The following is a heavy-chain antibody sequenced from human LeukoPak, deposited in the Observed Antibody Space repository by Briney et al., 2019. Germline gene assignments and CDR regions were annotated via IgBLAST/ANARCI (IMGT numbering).Heavy chain of an antibody. CDR3: ARDRRGWSYYFDY. CDR2: IHWNGANT. V-gene: IGHV3-20*04. Sequence: GGSLRLSCAASGCTFDDYGVSWVRQAPGKGLEWVSGIHWNGANTGYADSVKGRFTISRDNAENSLYLQMNSLRAEDTAVYYCARDRRGWSYYFDYWGQGTLVTVSS. J-gene: IGHJ4*02. D-gene: IGHD6-19*01. CDR1: GCTFDDYG.